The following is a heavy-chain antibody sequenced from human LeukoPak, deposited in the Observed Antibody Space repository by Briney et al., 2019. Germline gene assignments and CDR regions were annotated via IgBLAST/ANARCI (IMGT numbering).Heavy chain of an antibody. CDR2: IYYSGST. Sequence: SETLSLTCTVSGGSISSSSYYWGWIRQPPGKGLEWIGSIYYSGSTYYNPSLKSRVTISVDTSKNQFSLKLSSVTAADTAVYYCARGGTVRSFDYWGQGTLVTVSS. D-gene: IGHD3-10*01. CDR3: ARGGTVRSFDY. V-gene: IGHV4-39*01. J-gene: IGHJ4*02. CDR1: GGSISSSSYY.